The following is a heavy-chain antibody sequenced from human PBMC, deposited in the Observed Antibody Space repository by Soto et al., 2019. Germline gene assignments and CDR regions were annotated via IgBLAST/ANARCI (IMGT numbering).Heavy chain of an antibody. CDR1: GYTFTGYY. D-gene: IGHD2-2*01. V-gene: IGHV1-2*04. CDR3: ARGRSSAAPWGMAV. J-gene: IGHJ6*02. Sequence: ASVKVSCKASGYTFTGYYMHWVRQAPGQGLEWMGWINPNSGGTNYAQKFQGWVTMTRDTSISTAYMELSRLRSDDTAVYYCARGRSSAAPWGMAVWGQGTTVTVSS. CDR2: INPNSGGT.